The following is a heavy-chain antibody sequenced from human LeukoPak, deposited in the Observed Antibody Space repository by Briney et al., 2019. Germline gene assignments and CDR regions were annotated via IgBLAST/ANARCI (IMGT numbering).Heavy chain of an antibody. CDR2: IYSSGST. J-gene: IGHJ3*02. CDR1: GGSISSYY. D-gene: IGHD3-22*01. CDR3: ARGRHSYESSDYYYEGDAFDI. V-gene: IGHV4-59*01. Sequence: PSETLSLTCTVSGGSISSYYWSWIRQPPGKGLEWIGYIYSSGSTNYNPSLKSRVTISVDTSKNQFSLKLSSVTAADTAVYYCARGRHSYESSDYYYEGDAFDIWGQGTMVTVSS.